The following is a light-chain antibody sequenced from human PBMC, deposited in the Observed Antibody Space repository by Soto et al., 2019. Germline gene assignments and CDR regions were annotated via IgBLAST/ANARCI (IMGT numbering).Light chain of an antibody. CDR3: CSYAGSYTWV. J-gene: IGLJ3*02. CDR2: DVS. Sequence: QSALTQPRSVSGSPGQSVTISCTGTSSDVGGYNYVSWYQQHPGKAPKLMIYDVSKRPSGVPDRFSGSKSGNTASLTISGLQAGDEAEYYCCSYAGSYTWVFGGGTKLTVL. V-gene: IGLV2-11*01. CDR1: SSDVGGYNY.